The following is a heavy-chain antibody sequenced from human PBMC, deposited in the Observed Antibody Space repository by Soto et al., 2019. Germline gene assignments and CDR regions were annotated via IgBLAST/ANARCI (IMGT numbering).Heavy chain of an antibody. J-gene: IGHJ5*02. V-gene: IGHV1-3*01. D-gene: IGHD3-22*01. CDR2: INGGNGDT. CDR3: ARDAGYYDISGKFDP. Sequence: QVQLVQSGAEVKKPGASVKVSCKASGYTFTGYAIHWVRQAPGQRHEWMGWINGGNGDTKYSQKLQGRVTMTTDTSTSTAYMELRSLRSDDTAVYYCARDAGYYDISGKFDPWGQGTLVTVSS. CDR1: GYTFTGYA.